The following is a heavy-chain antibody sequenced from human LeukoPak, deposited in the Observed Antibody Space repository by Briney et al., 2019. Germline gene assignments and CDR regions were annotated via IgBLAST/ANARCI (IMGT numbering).Heavy chain of an antibody. CDR1: GYTFTIYY. D-gene: IGHD3-22*01. Sequence: ASVKVSCKASGYTFTIYYMHWVRQAPGQGLEWMGLINPSGGSTSYARKFQGRVTMTRDTSTSTVHMELSSLRSEDTAVYYCARDRAGDSSGYYRSLRYFDLWGRGTLVTVSS. J-gene: IGHJ2*01. CDR3: ARDRAGDSSGYYRSLRYFDL. CDR2: INPSGGST. V-gene: IGHV1-46*01.